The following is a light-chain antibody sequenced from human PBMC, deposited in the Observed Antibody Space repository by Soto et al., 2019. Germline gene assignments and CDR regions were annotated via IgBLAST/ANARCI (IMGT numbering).Light chain of an antibody. CDR3: AAWDDSLSVPV. J-gene: IGLJ3*02. CDR2: RNN. Sequence: QSVLTQPPSASGTPGQRVTISCSGSSSNIGSNYVYWYQQLPGTAPKLLIYRNNQRPSGVPDRFSGSKSGTSASLAISGLRSVDEADYYCAAWDDSLSVPVFGGGTKLTVL. V-gene: IGLV1-47*01. CDR1: SSNIGSNY.